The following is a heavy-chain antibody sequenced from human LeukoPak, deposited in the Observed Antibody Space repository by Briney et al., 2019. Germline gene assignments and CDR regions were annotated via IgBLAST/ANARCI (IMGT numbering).Heavy chain of an antibody. CDR3: ARGIGYYYGSGSYYSWLGNSYYFDY. CDR2: IFYSGST. J-gene: IGHJ4*02. V-gene: IGHV4-39*02. Sequence: PSETLSLTCTVSGGSISTSNYYWGWIRQPPGKGLEWIGNIFYSGSTYYSPSLRSRVTISLDTSRNQFSLKLSSVTAADTAVYYCARGIGYYYGSGSYYSWLGNSYYFDYWGQGTLVTVSS. CDR1: GGSISTSNYY. D-gene: IGHD3-10*01.